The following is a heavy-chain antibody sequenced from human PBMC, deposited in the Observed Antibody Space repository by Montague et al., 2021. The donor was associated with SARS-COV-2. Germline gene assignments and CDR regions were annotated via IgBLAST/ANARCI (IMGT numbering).Heavy chain of an antibody. Sequence: SLRLSCPASGFTFSSYSMNWVRQAPGKGLEWVSSISSSSSYIYYADSVKGRFTISRDNAKNSLYLQMNSLRAEDTAVYYCARDRYYDILTGYWEFDPWGQGTLVTVSS. CDR3: ARDRYYDILTGYWEFDP. V-gene: IGHV3-21*01. CDR2: ISSSSSYI. CDR1: GFTFSSYS. D-gene: IGHD3-9*01. J-gene: IGHJ5*02.